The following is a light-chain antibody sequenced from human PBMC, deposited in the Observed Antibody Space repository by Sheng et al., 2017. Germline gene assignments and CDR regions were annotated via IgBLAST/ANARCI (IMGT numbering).Light chain of an antibody. CDR3: QVWDTGSDHAV. Sequence: SYVLTQPPSASVAPGQTATITCGGDNIGSKSSALFQQKPGQAPVVVVYDKGTGPSGIGRRISGTTSGNTATLTLSRVEAGDEADYYCQVWDTGSDHAVFGPGTKVTVL. J-gene: IGLJ1*01. V-gene: IGLV3-21*02. CDR1: NIGSKS. CDR2: DKG.